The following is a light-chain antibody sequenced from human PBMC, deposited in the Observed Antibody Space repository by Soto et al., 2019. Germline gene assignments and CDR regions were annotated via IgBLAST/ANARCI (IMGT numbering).Light chain of an antibody. CDR3: SSYTSSSTVG. CDR1: ISDVVGYNY. V-gene: IGLV2-14*01. Sequence: QCSLTQPSSLYGSPGGSITISCTGTISDVVGYNYVSCYQQHPGKAPKLMIYEVSNRPSGLSNRFSGSKSGNTAWLTISRLQPEDEADYYCSSYTSSSTVGLGTWTKVNVL. J-gene: IGLJ1*01. CDR2: EVS.